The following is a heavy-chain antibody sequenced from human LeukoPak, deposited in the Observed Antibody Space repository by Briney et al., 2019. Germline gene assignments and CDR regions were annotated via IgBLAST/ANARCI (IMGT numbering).Heavy chain of an antibody. D-gene: IGHD6-13*01. CDR1: NYTFTSYA. Sequence: ASVKVSCKAFNYTFTSYAISWVRQAPGQGLEWMGGIIPIFGTANYAQKFQGRVTITADESTSTAYMELSSLRSEDTAVYYCARDDSSPFDYWGQGTLVTVSS. J-gene: IGHJ4*02. CDR3: ARDDSSPFDY. CDR2: IIPIFGTA. V-gene: IGHV1-69*13.